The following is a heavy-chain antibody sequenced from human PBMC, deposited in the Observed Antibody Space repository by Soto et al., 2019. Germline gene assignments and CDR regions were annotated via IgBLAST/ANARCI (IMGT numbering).Heavy chain of an antibody. CDR2: IDYSGSS. CDR1: GGSVSRGTYY. J-gene: IGHJ4*02. D-gene: IGHD2-21*01. Sequence: SETLSLTCTGSGGSVSRGTYYWGWVRQPPGKGLEWIGYIDYSGSSKYNSSLKSRVTMSVDTSKNQFSLKLSSVTAVDTAVYYCARVFSVYSDTYYFDWWGQGTLVTVSS. CDR3: ARVFSVYSDTYYFDW. V-gene: IGHV4-61*01.